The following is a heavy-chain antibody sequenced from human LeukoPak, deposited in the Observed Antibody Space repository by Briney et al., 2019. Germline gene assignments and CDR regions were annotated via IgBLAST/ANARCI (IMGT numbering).Heavy chain of an antibody. Sequence: PGGSLRLSCAASGFIFGTYTMSWVRQAPGKGLEWVSCISGTGGNTYYAESVKGRFTISRDNSKSTLYLQMNSLIVEDTAVYYCARDWYSSGWYGGLNYYYGMDVWGQGTTVTVSS. J-gene: IGHJ6*02. CDR3: ARDWYSSGWYGGLNYYYGMDV. V-gene: IGHV3-23*01. CDR1: GFIFGTYT. CDR2: ISGTGGNT. D-gene: IGHD6-19*01.